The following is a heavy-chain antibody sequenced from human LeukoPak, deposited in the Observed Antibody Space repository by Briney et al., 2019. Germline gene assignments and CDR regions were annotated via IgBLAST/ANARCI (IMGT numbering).Heavy chain of an antibody. CDR1: GYTFTSYG. Sequence: ASVKVSCKASGYTFTSYGISWVRQAPGQGLEWMGWLSQDRVTMTTDTSTSTAYMELRSLRSDDTAVYYCAREFRYFDWLYYDYWGQGTLVTVSS. CDR2: LS. J-gene: IGHJ4*02. V-gene: IGHV1-18*01. D-gene: IGHD3-9*01. CDR3: AREFRYFDWLYYDY.